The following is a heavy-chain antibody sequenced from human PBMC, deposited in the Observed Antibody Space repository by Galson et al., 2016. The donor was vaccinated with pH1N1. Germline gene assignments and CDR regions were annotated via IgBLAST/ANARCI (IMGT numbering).Heavy chain of an antibody. V-gene: IGHV1-46*03. J-gene: IGHJ1*01. CDR2: IDPSNGGT. CDR1: GYIFTRDY. CDR3: IRDLGGLRAC. D-gene: IGHD3-16*01. Sequence: SVKVSCKASGYIFTRDYFHWVRQAPGQGLEWMGVIDPSNGGTTFAQKFQGLVTMTRDTSTSTVYMEVSGLKSDDTAVYYCIRDLGGLRACWGHGTLVTVSS.